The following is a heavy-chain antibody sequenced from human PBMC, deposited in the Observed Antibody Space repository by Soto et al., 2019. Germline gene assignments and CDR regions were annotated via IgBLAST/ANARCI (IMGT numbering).Heavy chain of an antibody. J-gene: IGHJ4*02. CDR1: GGTFSSYT. CDR3: ARGGGYDLADMAD. CDR2: IIPIRGIA. D-gene: IGHD5-12*01. Sequence: QVQLVQSGAEVKKPGSSVKVSCKASGGTFSSYTISWVRQAPGQGLEWMGRIIPIRGIANYEQKFQGRVTITADKSTSTAYMELSSLRSEDAAVYYCARGGGYDLADMADWGQGTLVTVSS. V-gene: IGHV1-69*02.